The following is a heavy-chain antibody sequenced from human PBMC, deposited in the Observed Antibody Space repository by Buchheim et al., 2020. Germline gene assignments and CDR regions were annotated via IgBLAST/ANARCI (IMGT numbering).Heavy chain of an antibody. Sequence: EVQLVESGGGLVQPGGSLRLSCAASGFTVSSNYMSWVRQAPGKGLEWVSVIYSGGSTYYADSVKGRFTISRDNSKNTLYLQMNSLRAEDTAVYYCARDSRWYSGYDPVLDYYYGMDVWGQGTT. V-gene: IGHV3-66*01. CDR3: ARDSRWYSGYDPVLDYYYGMDV. D-gene: IGHD5-12*01. J-gene: IGHJ6*02. CDR2: IYSGGST. CDR1: GFTVSSNY.